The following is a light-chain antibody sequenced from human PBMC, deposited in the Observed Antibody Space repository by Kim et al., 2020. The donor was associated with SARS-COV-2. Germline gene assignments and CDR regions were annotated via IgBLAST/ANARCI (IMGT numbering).Light chain of an antibody. J-gene: IGLJ2*01. CDR3: QAWDSSTHVV. CDR1: KLGDKY. CDR2: QDS. Sequence: VSPGQTASITCSGDKLGDKYACWYQQKPGQSPVLVIYQDSKRPSGIPARFSGSNSGNTATLTISGTQAMDEADYYCQAWDSSTHVVFGGGTQLTVL. V-gene: IGLV3-1*01.